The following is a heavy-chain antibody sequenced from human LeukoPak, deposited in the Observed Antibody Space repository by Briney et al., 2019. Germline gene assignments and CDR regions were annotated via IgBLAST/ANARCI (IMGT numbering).Heavy chain of an antibody. D-gene: IGHD2-21*02. Sequence: GGSLRLSCAASGFTFSNSAMHWVRQAPGKGLEWVSFISYDGSNKYYADSVKGRFTISRDNSKNTLYLQMKNLRAEDTAVYYCATYSNCGGDCYSGPIDYWGQGTLVTVSS. CDR2: ISYDGSNK. J-gene: IGHJ4*02. CDR1: GFTFSNSA. V-gene: IGHV3-30-3*01. CDR3: ATYSNCGGDCYSGPIDY.